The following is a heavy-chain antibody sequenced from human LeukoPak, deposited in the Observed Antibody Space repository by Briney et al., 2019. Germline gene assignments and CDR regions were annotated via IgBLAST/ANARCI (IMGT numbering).Heavy chain of an antibody. J-gene: IGHJ3*02. D-gene: IGHD3-9*01. Sequence: GGSLRLSCAASGFTFSNYAMGWVRQAPGKGLEWVSAITATGGDTYHADSVKGRFTISRDNSKNTLYLQMNSLRAEDTAVYYCAKDLLRYFDWLLTVRAFDIWGQGTMVTVSS. V-gene: IGHV3-23*01. CDR1: GFTFSNYA. CDR3: AKDLLRYFDWLLTVRAFDI. CDR2: ITATGGDT.